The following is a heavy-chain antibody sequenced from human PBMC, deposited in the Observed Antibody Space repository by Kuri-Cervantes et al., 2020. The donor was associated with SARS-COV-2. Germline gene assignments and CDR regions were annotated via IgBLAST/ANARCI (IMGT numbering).Heavy chain of an antibody. Sequence: SETLSLTCTVSGASMSDPMSHYYWNWIRLTPGKGLEWIGYIFHTGSNSQNPSLKSRVTISLDTSKNQFSLSLNSVTPADTAVYYCATKLFGEHWFDPWGQGILVIVSS. CDR2: IFHTGSN. D-gene: IGHD3-10*01. J-gene: IGHJ5*02. CDR1: GASMSDPMSHYY. CDR3: ATKLFGEHWFDP. V-gene: IGHV4-61*01.